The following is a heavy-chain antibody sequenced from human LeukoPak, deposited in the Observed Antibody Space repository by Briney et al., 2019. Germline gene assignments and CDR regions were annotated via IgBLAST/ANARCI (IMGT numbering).Heavy chain of an antibody. V-gene: IGHV4-4*07. D-gene: IGHD2-21*02. CDR3: ARGGIVVVTAILSFDY. CDR1: GGSISSYY. Sequence: PSETLSLTCTVSGGSISSYYWSWIRQPAGKGLEWIGRIYTSGSTNYNPSLKSRVTMSVDTSKNQFSLKLSSVTAADTAVYYCARGGIVVVTAILSFDYWGQGTLVTVSS. J-gene: IGHJ4*02. CDR2: IYTSGST.